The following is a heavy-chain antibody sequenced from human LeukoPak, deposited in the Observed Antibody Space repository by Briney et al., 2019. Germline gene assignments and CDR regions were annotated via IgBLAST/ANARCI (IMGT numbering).Heavy chain of an antibody. CDR1: GGSFSGYY. D-gene: IGHD2-15*01. J-gene: IGHJ4*02. CDR2: INHSGST. CDR3: ARLVGGTVDY. V-gene: IGHV4-34*01. Sequence: PSETLSLTCAVYGGSFSGYYWSWIRQPPGKGLEWIGEINHSGSTNYNPSLKSRVTISVDTSKNQFSLKLSSVTAADTAVYYCARLVGGTVDYWGQGTLVTVSA.